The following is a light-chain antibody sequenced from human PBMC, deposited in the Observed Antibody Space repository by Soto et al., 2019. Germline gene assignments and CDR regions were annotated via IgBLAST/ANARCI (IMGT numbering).Light chain of an antibody. CDR3: QQSYSTPRT. Sequence: DMGVRPYPSSGSDAVGEIVSMACRASHDIRNELGWYQQKPGKAPKLLIYAASSLQSGVPSRFSGSVSGTDFTLTISSLQPEDFATYYCQQSYSTPRTCGQGTTGDIK. J-gene: IGKJ1*01. CDR2: AAS. CDR1: HDIRNE. V-gene: IGKV1-39*01.